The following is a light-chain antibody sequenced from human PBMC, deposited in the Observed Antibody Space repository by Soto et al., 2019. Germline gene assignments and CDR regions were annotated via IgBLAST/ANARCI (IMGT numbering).Light chain of an antibody. V-gene: IGLV2-14*01. Sequence: QSVLTQPASVSGSPGQSITISCTGTSSDVGGYNYVSWYQQHPGKAPKLMIYDVSNRPSGVYNRFSGSKSGNTASLTISGLPAEDEADYYCSSYTSSSTLVVFGGGTKLTVL. CDR1: SSDVGGYNY. CDR3: SSYTSSSTLVV. CDR2: DVS. J-gene: IGLJ2*01.